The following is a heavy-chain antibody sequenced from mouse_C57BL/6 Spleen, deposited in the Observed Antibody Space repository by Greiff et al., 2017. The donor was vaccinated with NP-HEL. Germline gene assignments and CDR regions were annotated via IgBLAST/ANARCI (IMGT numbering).Heavy chain of an antibody. V-gene: IGHV2-5*01. CDR1: GFSLTSYG. Sequence: VKLQESGPGLVQPSQSLSITCTVSGFSLTSYGVHWVRQSPGKGLEWLGVIWRGGSTDYNAAFMSRLSITTDNSKSQVFFKMNSLQADDTAIYYCAKNGYYGSSYYYFDYWGQGTTLTVSS. J-gene: IGHJ2*01. CDR3: AKNGYYGSSYYYFDY. CDR2: IWRGGST. D-gene: IGHD1-1*01.